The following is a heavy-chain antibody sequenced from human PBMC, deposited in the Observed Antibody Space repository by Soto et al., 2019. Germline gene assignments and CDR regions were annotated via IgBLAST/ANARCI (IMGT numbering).Heavy chain of an antibody. CDR1: GFTVSSNF. CDR3: AREGYGMDV. CDR2: IYSGGYT. V-gene: IGHV3-53*01. J-gene: IGHJ6*02. Sequence: PGGSLRLSCAASGFTVSSNFMNWVRQAPGKGLEWVSVIYSGGYTYYADSVKGRFTISRDKSKNTLYLQMNSLRAEDTAVYYCAREGYGMDVWGQGTTVTVSS.